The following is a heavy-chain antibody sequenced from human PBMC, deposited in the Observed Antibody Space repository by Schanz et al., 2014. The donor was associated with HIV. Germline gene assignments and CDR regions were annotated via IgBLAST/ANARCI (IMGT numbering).Heavy chain of an antibody. J-gene: IGHJ3*02. D-gene: IGHD5-18*01. Sequence: QVQLVQSGAEVKKPGSSVKVSCKASGGTFTSYAISWGRQAPGQGFEWMGGFIPIFGTTNYAQKFQGRVTITADESTSTAYMELSSLRSEDTAVYYCASGRFDTVIWWGDAFLIWGRGTMVTVSS. CDR3: ASGRFDTVIWWGDAFLI. CDR2: FIPIFGTT. V-gene: IGHV1-69*01. CDR1: GGTFTSYA.